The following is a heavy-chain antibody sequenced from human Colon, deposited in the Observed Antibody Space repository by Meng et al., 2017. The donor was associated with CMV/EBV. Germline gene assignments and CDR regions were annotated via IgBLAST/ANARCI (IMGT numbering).Heavy chain of an antibody. J-gene: IGHJ4*02. V-gene: IGHV3-66*01. CDR1: GFTVSSTH. Sequence: VESGGDLVQPGGSLRLSCAASGFTVSSTHMSWVRQAPGKGLEWVSVIYSGGSTFYADSVKGRFTIPRDNSKNTLYLQMNSLSAEDTAVYYCARGYSGTSSWGQGTLVTVSS. CDR3: ARGYSGTSS. CDR2: IYSGGST. D-gene: IGHD1-26*01.